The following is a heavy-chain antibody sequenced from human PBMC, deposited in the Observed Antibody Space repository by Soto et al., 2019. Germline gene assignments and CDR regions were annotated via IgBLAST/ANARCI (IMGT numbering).Heavy chain of an antibody. D-gene: IGHD2-21*02. CDR3: ARICGGDCYSRSYFDY. CDR2: IIPIFGTA. J-gene: IGHJ4*02. V-gene: IGHV1-69*06. CDR1: GGTFSSYA. Sequence: QVQLVQSGAEVKKPGSSVKVACKASGGTFSSYAISWVRQAPGPGLEWMGGIIPIFGTANYAQKFQGRVTITADKSTSTAYTELSSLRSEDTAVYYCARICGGDCYSRSYFDYWGQGTLVTVSS.